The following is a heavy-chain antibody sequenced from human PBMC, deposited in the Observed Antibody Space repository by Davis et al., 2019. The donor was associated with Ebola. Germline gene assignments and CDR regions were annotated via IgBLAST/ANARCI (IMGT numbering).Heavy chain of an antibody. J-gene: IGHJ6*02. D-gene: IGHD5-24*01. Sequence: PETLSPTCTVSGGSISSYYWSWIRQPPGKGLEWNGYIYYSGSTNYNPSLKSRVTISVDTSKNQFSLKLSSVTAADTAVYYCARQIGYRYYYGMDVWGQGTTVTVSS. CDR2: IYYSGST. CDR1: GGSISSYY. V-gene: IGHV4-59*08. CDR3: ARQIGYRYYYGMDV.